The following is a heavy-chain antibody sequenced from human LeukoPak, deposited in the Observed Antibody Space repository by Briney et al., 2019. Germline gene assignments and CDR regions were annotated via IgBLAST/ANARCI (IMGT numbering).Heavy chain of an antibody. J-gene: IGHJ4*02. CDR2: ITYDGSVE. CDR1: GFTFSNYA. CDR3: ARALGSSWDSSLDS. D-gene: IGHD6-13*01. Sequence: GRSLRLSCAASGFTFSNYAMHWVRQAPGKGLEWVALITYDGSVEKNAASVKGRFTISRDNSKNTLYLQMNSLRTEDTAVYYCARALGSSWDSSLDSWGQGTLVPVSS. V-gene: IGHV3-30*04.